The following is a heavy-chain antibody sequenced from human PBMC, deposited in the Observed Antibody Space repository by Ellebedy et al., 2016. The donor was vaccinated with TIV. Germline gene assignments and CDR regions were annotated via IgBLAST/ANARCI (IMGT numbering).Heavy chain of an antibody. D-gene: IGHD2-15*01. CDR1: GGSISSGGYY. V-gene: IGHV4-31*03. CDR3: ARVTTSVVAATENYWYFDL. Sequence: MPSETLSPTCTLSGGSISSGGYYWSWIRQHPGKGLEWIGYIYYSGSTYYNPSLKSRVTISVDTSKNQFSLKLSSVTAADTAVYYCARVTTSVVAATENYWYFDLWGRGTLVTVSS. J-gene: IGHJ2*01. CDR2: IYYSGST.